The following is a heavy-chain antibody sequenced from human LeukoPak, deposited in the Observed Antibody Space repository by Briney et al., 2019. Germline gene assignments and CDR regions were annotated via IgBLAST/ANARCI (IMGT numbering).Heavy chain of an antibody. CDR3: AKSERGIVRATDY. CDR2: ISGSGGST. CDR1: GFTCSSYA. J-gene: IGHJ4*02. D-gene: IGHD1-26*01. V-gene: IGHV3-23*01. Sequence: QPGGSLRLSCAASGFTCSSYAMSWVRQAPGKGLEWVSAISGSGGSTYYAASVKGRFTISRDNSKNTLYLQMNSLRAEDTAVYYCAKSERGIVRATDYWGQGTLVTVSS.